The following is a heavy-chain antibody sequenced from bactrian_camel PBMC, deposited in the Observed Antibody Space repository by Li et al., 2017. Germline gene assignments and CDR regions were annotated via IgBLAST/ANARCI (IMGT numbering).Heavy chain of an antibody. J-gene: IGHJ4*01. CDR3: TQVRAPPPWNGYDD. Sequence: QLVESGGGSVQAGGSLGLSCVGSGYNVRKHSMGWFRQAPGKEREGVAAIDTDGTTSYADSVKGRFTISRDNAKNTLYLQLNSLKTEDTAMYYCTQVRAPPPWNGYDDWGQGTQVTVS. CDR2: IDTDGTT. V-gene: IGHV3S53*01. CDR1: GYNVRKHS.